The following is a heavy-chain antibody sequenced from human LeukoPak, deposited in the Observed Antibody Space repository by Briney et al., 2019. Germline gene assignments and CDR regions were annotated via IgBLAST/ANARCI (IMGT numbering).Heavy chain of an antibody. CDR1: GGSISSYY. Sequence: SETLSLTCTASGGSISSYYWSCIRQPAGEGLEWIGRIYTSGSTNYNPSLKSRVTMSVDTSKNQFSLKLSSVTAADTAVYYCARTPSTAMAEYYYYYGMDVWGQGTTVTVSS. CDR3: ARTPSTAMAEYYYYYGMDV. J-gene: IGHJ6*02. V-gene: IGHV4-4*07. D-gene: IGHD5-18*01. CDR2: IYTSGST.